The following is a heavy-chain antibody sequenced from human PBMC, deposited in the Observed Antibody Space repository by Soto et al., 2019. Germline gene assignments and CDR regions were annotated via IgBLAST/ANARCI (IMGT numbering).Heavy chain of an antibody. CDR2: IHYSGST. Sequence: PSATLFPTNTASGGFISSYFWRWLRPPPGKVLEWIGYIHYSGSTNYNPSLKSRVTISVDTSKNQSSLKLSFVTAADTAVYYCASSNNFLDTAMVDPDYYYYGMDVWGQGTTVT. CDR3: ASSNNFLDTAMVDPDYYYYGMDV. V-gene: IGHV4-59*01. CDR1: GGFISSYF. D-gene: IGHD5-18*01. J-gene: IGHJ6*02.